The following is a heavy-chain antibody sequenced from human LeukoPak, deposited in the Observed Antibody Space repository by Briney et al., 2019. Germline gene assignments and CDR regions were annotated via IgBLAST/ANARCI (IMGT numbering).Heavy chain of an antibody. J-gene: IGHJ4*02. CDR3: ARALPGTTFDY. CDR2: IYYSGST. D-gene: IGHD4-17*01. CDR1: GGSISSGGYY. V-gene: IGHV4-31*03. Sequence: SQTLSLTCTVSGGSISSGGYYWSWIRQHPGKGLEWIGYIYYSGSTNYNPPLKSRVTISVDTSKNQLSLKLSSVTAADTAVYYCARALPGTTFDYWGQGTLVTVSS.